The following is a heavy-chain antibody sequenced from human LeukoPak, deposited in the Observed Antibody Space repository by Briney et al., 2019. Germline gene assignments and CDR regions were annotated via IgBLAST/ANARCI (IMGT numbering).Heavy chain of an antibody. V-gene: IGHV3-23*01. CDR1: GGTFSSYA. J-gene: IGHJ4*02. Sequence: SCKVSGGTFSSYAMSWVRQAPGKGLEWVSAISGSGGSTYYADSVKGRFTISRDNSKNTLYLQMNSLRAEDTAVYYCAKDLQYYYDSSGYQGGYWGQGTLVTVSS. CDR3: AKDLQYYYDSSGYQGGY. D-gene: IGHD3-22*01. CDR2: ISGSGGST.